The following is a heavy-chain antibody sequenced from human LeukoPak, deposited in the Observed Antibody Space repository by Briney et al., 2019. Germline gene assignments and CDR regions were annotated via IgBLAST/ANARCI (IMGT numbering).Heavy chain of an antibody. CDR3: ARASRGSSSWYYYYYGMDV. CDR2: IYYSGST. CDR1: GGSISSHY. Sequence: SETLSLTCTVSGGSISSHYWSWIRQPPGKGLEWIGNIYYSGSTYYNPSLKSRVTISVDTSKNQFSLKLSSVTAADTAVYYCARASRGSSSWYYYYYGMDVWGQGTTVTVSS. D-gene: IGHD6-13*01. J-gene: IGHJ6*02. V-gene: IGHV4-59*11.